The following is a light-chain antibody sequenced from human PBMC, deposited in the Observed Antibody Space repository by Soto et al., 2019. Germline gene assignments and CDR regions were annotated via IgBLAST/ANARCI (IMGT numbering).Light chain of an antibody. V-gene: IGKV2-28*01. CDR1: QSLLHSNGYNY. CDR2: LGS. CDR3: MQALRTPIT. Sequence: EIVMTQSPLSLPVTPGEPASISCWSSQSLLHSNGYNYLAWYLQKPGQSPQLLIYLGSNRASGVSHRLSGSGSGTDFALKISIVEAEDVGVYYCMQALRTPITFGQGTRLEIK. J-gene: IGKJ5*01.